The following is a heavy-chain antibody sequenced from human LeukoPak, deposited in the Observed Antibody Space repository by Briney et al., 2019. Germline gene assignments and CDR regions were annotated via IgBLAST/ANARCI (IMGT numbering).Heavy chain of an antibody. CDR1: GGSISSGAYS. CDR3: ARDLITMIVD. D-gene: IGHD3-22*01. J-gene: IGHJ4*02. CDR2: IHTSEST. Sequence: PSETLSLTCAVSGGSISSGAYSWSWIRQPAGKGLEWIGRIHTSESTNYNPSLESRVTMSVDTSKNQLSLKLTSVTAADTAVYYCARDLITMIVDWGQGTLVTVSS. V-gene: IGHV4-61*02.